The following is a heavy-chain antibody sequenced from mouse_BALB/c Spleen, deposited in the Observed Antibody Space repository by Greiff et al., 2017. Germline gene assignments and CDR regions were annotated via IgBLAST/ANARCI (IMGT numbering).Heavy chain of an antibody. CDR3: ARQGYDSFDY. Sequence: EVQLVESGGGLVQPGGSLKLSCAASGFTFSSYTMSWVRQTPEKRLEWVAYISNGGGSTYYPDTVKGRFTISRDNAKNTLYLQMSSLKSEDTAMYYCARQGYDSFDYWGQGTTLTVSS. V-gene: IGHV5-12-2*01. CDR2: ISNGGGST. CDR1: GFTFSSYT. D-gene: IGHD2-2*01. J-gene: IGHJ2*01.